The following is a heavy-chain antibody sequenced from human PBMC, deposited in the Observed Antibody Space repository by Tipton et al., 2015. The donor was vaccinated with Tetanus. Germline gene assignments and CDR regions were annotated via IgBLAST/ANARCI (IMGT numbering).Heavy chain of an antibody. D-gene: IGHD3-22*01. J-gene: IGHJ6*02. V-gene: IGHV1-2*02. CDR1: GYTFTGYY. CDR2: IDPNSGDT. Sequence: QLVQSGAELKKPGASVKVSCTASGYTFTGYYMYWVRQAPGQGLEWVGWIDPNSGDTIYAQNFQGRVTMTRDTSISTFYMELSRLRSDDTAVYYCARDRGDYIYYGMDVWGPGTTVTVSS. CDR3: ARDRGDYIYYGMDV.